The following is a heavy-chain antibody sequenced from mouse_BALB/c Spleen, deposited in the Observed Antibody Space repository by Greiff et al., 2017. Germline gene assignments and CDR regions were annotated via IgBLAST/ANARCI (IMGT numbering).Heavy chain of an antibody. V-gene: IGHV5-6-5*01. J-gene: IGHJ1*01. CDR1: GFTFSSYA. CDR3: ARESPPYYGSRVWYFDV. Sequence: EVQVVESGGGLVKPGGSLKLSCAASGFTFSSYAMSWVRQTPEKRLEWVASISSGGSTYYPDSVKGRFTISRDNARNILYLQMSSLRSEDTAMYYCARESPPYYGSRVWYFDVWGAGTTVTVSS. CDR2: ISSGGST. D-gene: IGHD1-1*01.